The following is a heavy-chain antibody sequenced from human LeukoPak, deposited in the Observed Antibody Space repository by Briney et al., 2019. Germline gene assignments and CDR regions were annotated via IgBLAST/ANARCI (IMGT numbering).Heavy chain of an antibody. D-gene: IGHD6-25*01. Sequence: SETLSLTCAVYGGPFSGYYWSWIRQPPGKGLEWIGEINHSGSTNYNPSLKSRVTISVDTSKNQFSLKLSSVTAADTAVYYCARVIAAAGNYYYYMDVWGKGTTVTVSS. J-gene: IGHJ6*03. CDR3: ARVIAAAGNYYYYMDV. V-gene: IGHV4-34*01. CDR1: GGPFSGYY. CDR2: INHSGST.